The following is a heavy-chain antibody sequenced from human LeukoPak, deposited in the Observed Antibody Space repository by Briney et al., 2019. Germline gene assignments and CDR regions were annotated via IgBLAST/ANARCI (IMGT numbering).Heavy chain of an antibody. Sequence: GGSLRLSCAVSGFTFSSYAMHWVRQAPGKGLEYVSAISNNAVRTYYANSVKGRFTISRDNSKNTLYLQMGSLRSEDMAVYYFARHLSGGGLDYWGPGTLVTVPS. J-gene: IGHJ4*02. D-gene: IGHD3-10*01. V-gene: IGHV3-64*01. CDR2: ISNNAVRT. CDR3: ARHLSGGGLDY. CDR1: GFTFSSYA.